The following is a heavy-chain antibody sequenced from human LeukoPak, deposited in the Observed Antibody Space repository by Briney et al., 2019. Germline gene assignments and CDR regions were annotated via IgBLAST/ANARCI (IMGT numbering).Heavy chain of an antibody. CDR1: GYTFTSYG. CDR2: ISAYNGNT. V-gene: IGHV1-18*01. J-gene: IGHJ6*03. Sequence: GASVKVSCKASGYTFTSYGISWVRQAPGQGLEWMGWISAYNGNTNYAQKLQGRVTMTTDTSTSTAYMELRSLRSDDTAVYYCAREMGTNIAVYMDVWGKGTTVTVSS. D-gene: IGHD6-19*01. CDR3: AREMGTNIAVYMDV.